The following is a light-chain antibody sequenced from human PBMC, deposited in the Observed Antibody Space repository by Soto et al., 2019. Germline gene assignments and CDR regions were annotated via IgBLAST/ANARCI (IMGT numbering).Light chain of an antibody. J-gene: IGLJ1*01. CDR2: DVS. CDR3: CSYAGAFTYV. Sequence: QSALTQPRSVSGSPGHSVTISCTGTSSDVGGYSYVSWYQQHPGKAPKLMISDVSKRPSGVPDRFSGSKFGNTASLTISGLQAVDEADYYCCSYAGAFTYVFGSGTKLTVL. V-gene: IGLV2-11*01. CDR1: SSDVGGYSY.